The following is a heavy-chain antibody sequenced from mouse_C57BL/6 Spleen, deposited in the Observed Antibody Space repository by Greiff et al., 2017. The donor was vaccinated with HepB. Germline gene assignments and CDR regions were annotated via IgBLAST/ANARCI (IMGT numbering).Heavy chain of an antibody. Sequence: VKLQESGAELVRPGTSVKVSCKASGYAFTNYLIEWVKQRPGQGLEWIGVINPGSGGTNYNEKFKGKATLTADKSSSTAYMQLSSLTSEDSAVYFCARGGLRGYAMDYWGQGTSVTVSS. V-gene: IGHV1-54*01. CDR2: INPGSGGT. CDR3: ARGGLRGYAMDY. D-gene: IGHD3-1*01. J-gene: IGHJ4*01. CDR1: GYAFTNYL.